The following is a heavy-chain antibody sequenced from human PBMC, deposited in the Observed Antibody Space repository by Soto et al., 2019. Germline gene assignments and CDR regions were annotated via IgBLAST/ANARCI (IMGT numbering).Heavy chain of an antibody. CDR2: INPDGSGE. Sequence: EVQLVESGGGLVQPGGSLRLSCAASGFNFSGSWMTWVRQALGKGLEWLAKINPDGSGEYYVDSVKGRFTISRDNAKSSLFFEMHSLRDEDTAVYFCAREHDFRLDYWGQGTLVTVSS. CDR1: GFNFSGSW. V-gene: IGHV3-7*04. CDR3: AREHDFRLDY. J-gene: IGHJ1*01. D-gene: IGHD1-1*01.